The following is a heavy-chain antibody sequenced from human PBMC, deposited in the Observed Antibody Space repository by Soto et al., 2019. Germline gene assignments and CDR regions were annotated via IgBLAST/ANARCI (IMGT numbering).Heavy chain of an antibody. CDR1: GFTVSTNY. CDR2: IYDGGST. V-gene: IGHV3-66*01. CDR3: ARGDGDYGRRLDT. Sequence: EVQLVESGGGLVQPGGSLRISCVASGFTVSTNYVSWVRQDPGKGLAWVSIIYDGGSTYYADSVKGRFTISRDNSKNTIYLQMYSLRGVDTAVYYWARGDGDYGRRLDTWGQGTLVTVSS. D-gene: IGHD4-17*01. J-gene: IGHJ5*02.